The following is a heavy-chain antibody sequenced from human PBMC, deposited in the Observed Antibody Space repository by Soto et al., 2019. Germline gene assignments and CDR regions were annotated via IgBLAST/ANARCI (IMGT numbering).Heavy chain of an antibody. CDR1: GFTFKSYY. Sequence: PGGGLRLSWAPPGFTFKSYYMPWVRQAPGKALEGAAAITREGGNKVYGASAKGRFTISRDNSKTTVDLQMITLRAEETGIYYGATVGLGVSSGWSGFDYWGEGPRVTVSS. D-gene: IGHD6-19*01. J-gene: IGHJ4*02. CDR3: ATVGLGVSSGWSGFDY. V-gene: IGHV3-30*03. CDR2: ITREGGNK.